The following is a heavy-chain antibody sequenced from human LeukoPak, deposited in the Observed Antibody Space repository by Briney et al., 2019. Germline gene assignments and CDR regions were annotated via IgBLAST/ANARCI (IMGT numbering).Heavy chain of an antibody. CDR1: GYSFTSYY. V-gene: IGHV1-2*02. J-gene: IGHJ6*03. CDR3: ARAPSPGKTSVTDYYYYYYMDV. D-gene: IGHD4-17*01. Sequence: ASVKVSCRTSGYSFTSYYLHWVRQAPGQGLEWMGWVNPNNGATNYAQKFQGRVTMTRDTSISTAYMELSRLRSDDTAVYYCARAPSPGKTSVTDYYYYYYMDVWGKGTTVTVSS. CDR2: VNPNNGAT.